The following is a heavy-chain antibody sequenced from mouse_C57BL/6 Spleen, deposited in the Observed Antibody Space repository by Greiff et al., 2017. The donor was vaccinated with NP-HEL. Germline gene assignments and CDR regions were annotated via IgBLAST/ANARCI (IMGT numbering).Heavy chain of an antibody. CDR2: IDPENGDT. Sequence: EVKLEESGAELVRPGASVKLSCTASGFNIKDDYMHWVKQRPEQGLEWIGWIDPENGDTEYASKFQGKATITADTSSNTAYLQLSSLTSEDTAVYYCTTRLYAMDYWGQGTSVTVSS. J-gene: IGHJ4*01. V-gene: IGHV14-4*01. CDR1: GFNIKDDY. D-gene: IGHD1-2*01. CDR3: TTRLYAMDY.